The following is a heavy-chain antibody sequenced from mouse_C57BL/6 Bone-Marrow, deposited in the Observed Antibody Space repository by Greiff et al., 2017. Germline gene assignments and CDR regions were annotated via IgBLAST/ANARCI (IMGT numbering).Heavy chain of an antibody. J-gene: IGHJ4*01. V-gene: IGHV1-82*01. CDR3: ARYDYYYAMDY. Sequence: VQLQQSGPELVKPGASVKISCKASGYAFSSSWMNWVKQRPGKGLEWIGRIYPGDGDTNYNGKFKGKATLTADKSSSTAYMQLSSLTSEDSAVYCCARYDYYYAMDYWGQGTSVTVSA. CDR1: GYAFSSSW. D-gene: IGHD2-12*01. CDR2: IYPGDGDT.